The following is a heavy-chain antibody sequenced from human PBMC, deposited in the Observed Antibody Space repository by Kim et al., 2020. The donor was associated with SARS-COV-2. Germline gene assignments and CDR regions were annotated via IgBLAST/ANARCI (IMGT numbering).Heavy chain of an antibody. V-gene: IGHV1-46*01. D-gene: IGHD3-3*01. CDR3: ARDGFLDLRGYYGMDV. Sequence: KFQGRVTMTRDTSTSTVYMELSSLRSEDTAVYYCARDGFLDLRGYYGMDVWGQGTTVTVSS. J-gene: IGHJ6*02.